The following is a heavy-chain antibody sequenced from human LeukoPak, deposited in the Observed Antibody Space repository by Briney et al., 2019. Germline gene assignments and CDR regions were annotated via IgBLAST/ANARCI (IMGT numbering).Heavy chain of an antibody. CDR2: FILVFDTT. V-gene: IGHV1-69*13. Sequence: SVKVSCKASASIFSTCSISWVRQAPGQGLEWMGGFILVFDTTNYAQKFQGRITITVDESTYTVYMELSGLRFEDTAVYYCARVRGPDLGYASDIWGQGTEVTVTS. CDR3: ARVRGPDLGYASDI. J-gene: IGHJ3*02. CDR1: ASIFSTCS. D-gene: IGHD5-12*01.